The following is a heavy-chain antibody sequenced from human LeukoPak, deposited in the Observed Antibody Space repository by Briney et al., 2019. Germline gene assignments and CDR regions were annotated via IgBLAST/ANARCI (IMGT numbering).Heavy chain of an antibody. CDR1: GFTVSSNY. Sequence: GGSLRLSCAASGFTVSSNYMSWVRQAPGKGLEWVSVIYSGGSTYYADSVKGRFTISRDNSKNTLYLQMNSLRAEDTAVYYCAREAGYCSSTSCHYYYYYYYMDVWGKGTTVTVSS. J-gene: IGHJ6*03. V-gene: IGHV3-66*01. CDR3: AREAGYCSSTSCHYYYYYYYMDV. CDR2: IYSGGST. D-gene: IGHD2-2*01.